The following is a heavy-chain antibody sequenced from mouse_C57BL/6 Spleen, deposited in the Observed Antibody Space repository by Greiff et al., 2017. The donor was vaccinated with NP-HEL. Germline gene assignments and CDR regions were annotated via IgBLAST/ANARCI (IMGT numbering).Heavy chain of an antibody. J-gene: IGHJ2*01. V-gene: IGHV1-81*01. D-gene: IGHD3-1*01. CDR2: IYPRSGNT. Sequence: QVQLKESGAELARPGASVKLSCKASGYTFTSYGISWVKQRTGQGLEWIGEIYPRSGNTYYNEKFKGKATLTADKSSSTAYMELRSLTSEDSAVYFCAREGARDYWGQGTTHTVST. CDR1: GYTFTSYG. CDR3: AREGARDY.